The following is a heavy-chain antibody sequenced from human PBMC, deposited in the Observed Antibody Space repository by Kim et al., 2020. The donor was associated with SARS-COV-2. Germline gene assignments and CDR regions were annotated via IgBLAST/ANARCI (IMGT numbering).Heavy chain of an antibody. V-gene: IGHV1-2*02. J-gene: IGHJ4*02. CDR3: ARAGEDDFWSGYCRD. CDR1: GYTFTGYY. Sequence: ASVKVSCKASGYTFTGYYMHWVRQAPGQGLEWMGWINPNSGGTNYAQKFQGRVTMTRDTSISTAYMELSRLRSDDTAVYYCARAGEDDFWSGYCRDWGQGTLVTVSS. CDR2: INPNSGGT. D-gene: IGHD3-3*01.